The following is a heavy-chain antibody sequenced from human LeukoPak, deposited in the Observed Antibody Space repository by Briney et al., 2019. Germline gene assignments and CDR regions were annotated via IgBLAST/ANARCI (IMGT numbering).Heavy chain of an antibody. Sequence: GRSLGLSCAASGFTFSSYGMHWVRQAPGKGLEWVAVISYDGSNKYYADSVKGRFTISRDNSKNTLYLQMNSLRAEDTAVYYCAKRGEMATVPFDYWGQGTLVTVSS. CDR3: AKRGEMATVPFDY. CDR1: GFTFSSYG. J-gene: IGHJ4*02. V-gene: IGHV3-30*18. CDR2: ISYDGSNK. D-gene: IGHD5-24*01.